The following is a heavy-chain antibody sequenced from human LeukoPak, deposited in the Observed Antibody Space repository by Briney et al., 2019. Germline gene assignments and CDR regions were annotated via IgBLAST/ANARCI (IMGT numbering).Heavy chain of an antibody. V-gene: IGHV3-53*01. J-gene: IGHJ4*02. D-gene: IGHD1-26*01. CDR1: GFTVSSNY. CDR3: ARTQPRTAWGLDY. Sequence: PGGSLRLSCAASGFTVSSNYMSWVRQAPGKGLEWVSVIYSGGSTYYADSVKGRFTISRDNSKNTLYLQMNSLRAEDTAVYYCARTQPRTAWGLDYWGQGTLVTVSS. CDR2: IYSGGST.